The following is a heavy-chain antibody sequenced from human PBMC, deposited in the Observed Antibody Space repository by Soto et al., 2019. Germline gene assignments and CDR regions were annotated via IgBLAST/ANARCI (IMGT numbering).Heavy chain of an antibody. Sequence: ASVKVSCKASGYTFTSYDINWVRQATGQGLEWMGWMNPNSGNTGYAQKFQGRVTMTRNTSISTAYMELSSLRSEDTAVYYCARESPRTPGDQGRGNAFDIWGQGTMVTVSS. CDR2: MNPNSGNT. D-gene: IGHD7-27*01. J-gene: IGHJ3*02. V-gene: IGHV1-8*01. CDR3: ARESPRTPGDQGRGNAFDI. CDR1: GYTFTSYD.